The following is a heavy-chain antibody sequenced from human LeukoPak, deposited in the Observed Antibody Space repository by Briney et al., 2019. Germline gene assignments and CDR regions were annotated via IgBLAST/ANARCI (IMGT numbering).Heavy chain of an antibody. D-gene: IGHD3-10*01. V-gene: IGHV3-48*01. CDR2: ISSSSSTI. CDR1: GFTFSSYS. J-gene: IGHJ6*03. CDR3: ARGWYRVVRGVIIEAMDV. Sequence: GGSLRLSCAASGFTFSSYSMNWVRQAPGKGLEWVSYISSSSSTIYYTDSVKGRFTISRDNAKNSLYLEMNSLRAEDTAVYYCARGWYRVVRGVIIEAMDVWGKGTTVTISS.